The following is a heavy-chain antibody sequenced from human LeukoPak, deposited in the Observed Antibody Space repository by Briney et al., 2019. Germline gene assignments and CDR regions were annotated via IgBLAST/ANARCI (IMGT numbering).Heavy chain of an antibody. CDR1: GFSFGSYG. J-gene: IGHJ4*02. CDR2: ISHEGSQT. D-gene: IGHD6-19*01. Sequence: GGSLRLFCAASGFSFGSYGIHWVRQAPGKGLEWVAMISHEGSQTYYADSVRGRFAISRDNSKNMVYLQMNSLRAEDTAVYYCARTREQWQVLDYWGQGTLVTVSS. CDR3: ARTREQWQVLDY. V-gene: IGHV3-30*03.